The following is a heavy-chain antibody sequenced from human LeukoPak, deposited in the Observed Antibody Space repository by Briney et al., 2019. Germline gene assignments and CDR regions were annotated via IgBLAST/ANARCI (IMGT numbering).Heavy chain of an antibody. CDR3: ARELNYDFWSGYWVGYYYYGMDV. J-gene: IGHJ6*02. D-gene: IGHD3-3*01. V-gene: IGHV3-74*01. CDR2: INSDGSST. CDR1: GFTFSSYW. Sequence: GGSLRLSCAASGFTFSSYWMHWVRQAPGKGLVWVSRINSDGSSTSYADSVKGRFTISRDNAKNTLYLQMNSLRAEDTAVYYCARELNYDFWSGYWVGYYYYGMDVWGQGTTVTVSS.